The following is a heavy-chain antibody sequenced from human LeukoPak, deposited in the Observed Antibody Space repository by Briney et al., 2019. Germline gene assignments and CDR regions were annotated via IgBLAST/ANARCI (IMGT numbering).Heavy chain of an antibody. Sequence: PSETLSLTCTVSGGPTSSYYWSWIRQPPEKGLEWIGYMYYSGSTNYNPSLKRRVTISVDTSKNQFSLKLSSVTAADTAVYYCAGIANSGSGSYYKSPFAVDIWGQGTMVTVS. CDR3: AGIANSGSGSYYKSPFAVDI. J-gene: IGHJ3*02. V-gene: IGHV4-59*01. D-gene: IGHD3-10*01. CDR1: GGPTSSYY. CDR2: MYYSGST.